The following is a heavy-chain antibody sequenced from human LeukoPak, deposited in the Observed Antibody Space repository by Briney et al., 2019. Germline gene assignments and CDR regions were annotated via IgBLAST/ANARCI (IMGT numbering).Heavy chain of an antibody. CDR3: ARDLGSNWNEGLDY. J-gene: IGHJ4*02. D-gene: IGHD1-1*01. CDR1: GFTFSSYG. Sequence: SGGSLTLSCAASGFTFSSYGMHWVRQAPGKGLEWVADIWFDGNNKYYADSVKGRFTISRDNSKNTLYLQINSLRAEDTAVYNCARDLGSNWNEGLDYWGQGTLVTVSS. V-gene: IGHV3-33*01. CDR2: IWFDGNNK.